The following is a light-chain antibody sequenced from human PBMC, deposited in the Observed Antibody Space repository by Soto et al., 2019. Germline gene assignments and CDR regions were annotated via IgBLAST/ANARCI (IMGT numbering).Light chain of an antibody. V-gene: IGKV3-15*01. J-gene: IGKJ1*01. CDR3: QQYNKGPVT. Sequence: MTQSPSTLSASVVYRVTITLQSIQSISSWLAWYQQQPGQAPRLIIYGASTRATGIPARFSGSGSGKEFTLTISSLRYEDFAIYYCQQYNKGPVTFGQGTKVDIK. CDR1: QSISSW. CDR2: GAS.